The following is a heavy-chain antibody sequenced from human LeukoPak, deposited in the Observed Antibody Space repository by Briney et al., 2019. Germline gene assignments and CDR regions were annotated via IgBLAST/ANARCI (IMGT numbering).Heavy chain of an antibody. CDR2: IKEDGSED. D-gene: IGHD2-15*01. V-gene: IGHV3-7*05. J-gene: IGHJ5*01. CDR3: TRIYCSRGSCYSSNWFDS. Sequence: GGSLRLSCAASGFTLSSYWMSWVRQAPGIGLEWLANIKEDGSEDFYVDSVKGRFTISRDNAKNSVYLQMNSLRVEDTAVYYCTRIYCSRGSCYSSNWFDSWGQGTLVTVSS. CDR1: GFTLSSYW.